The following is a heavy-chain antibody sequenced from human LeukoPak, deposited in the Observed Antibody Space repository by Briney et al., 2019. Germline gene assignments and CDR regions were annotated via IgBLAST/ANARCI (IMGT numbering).Heavy chain of an antibody. CDR1: GGSISSYY. Sequence: SETLSLTCTVSGGSISSYYWSWIRQPPGKGLEWIGYIYYSGSTNYNPSLKSRVTISVDTSKNQFSLKLSSVTAADTAVYYCASFSIAAAAPYFDYWGQGTLVTASS. CDR3: ASFSIAAAAPYFDY. J-gene: IGHJ4*02. V-gene: IGHV4-59*01. CDR2: IYYSGST. D-gene: IGHD6-13*01.